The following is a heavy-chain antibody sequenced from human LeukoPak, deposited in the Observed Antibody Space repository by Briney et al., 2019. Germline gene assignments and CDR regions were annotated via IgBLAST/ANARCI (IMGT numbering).Heavy chain of an antibody. J-gene: IGHJ4*02. CDR2: IIPNIGTT. CDR1: GDTLNNYA. V-gene: IGHV1-69*05. CDR3: AREGATVHAGLHY. D-gene: IGHD1-26*01. Sequence: SVKVSCKASGDTLNNYAFSWVRQAPGQGLEWMGGIIPNIGTTNYAQKFQGRVAITTDESTSTVYMELSSLRSEDTAVYYCAREGATVHAGLHYWGQGTLVTVSS.